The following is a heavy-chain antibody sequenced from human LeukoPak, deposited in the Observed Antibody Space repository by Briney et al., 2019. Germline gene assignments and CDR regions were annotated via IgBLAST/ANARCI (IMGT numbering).Heavy chain of an antibody. V-gene: IGHV3-64*01. J-gene: IGHJ4*02. CDR1: GFSFSNYA. Sequence: PGGSLRLSCAASGFSFSNYAMHWVRQAPGKGLEYVSAISSNGGSTDYANSVKGRFTISRDNSKNTLYLQMGSLRAEDMAVYYCARGSSGGDYWGQGTPVTVSS. CDR3: ARGSSGGDY. D-gene: IGHD3-10*01. CDR2: ISSNGGST.